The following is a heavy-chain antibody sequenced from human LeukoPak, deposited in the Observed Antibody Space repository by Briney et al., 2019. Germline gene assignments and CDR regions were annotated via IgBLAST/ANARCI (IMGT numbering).Heavy chain of an antibody. CDR1: GFTFSSYA. J-gene: IGHJ6*04. D-gene: IGHD3-10*01. V-gene: IGHV3-30*04. CDR3: ARPYGSGSEYYYYGMDV. Sequence: PGGSLRLSCAAFGFTFSSYAMHWVRQAPGKGLEWVAVISYDGSNKYYADSVKGRFTISRDNSKNTLYLQMNSLRAEDTAVYYCARPYGSGSEYYYYGMDVWGKGTTVTVSS. CDR2: ISYDGSNK.